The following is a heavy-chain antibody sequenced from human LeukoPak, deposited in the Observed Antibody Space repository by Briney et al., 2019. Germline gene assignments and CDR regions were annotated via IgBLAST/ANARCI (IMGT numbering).Heavy chain of an antibody. J-gene: IGHJ4*02. D-gene: IGHD1-26*01. V-gene: IGHV3-23*01. CDR3: AKWGQWELLGPFGIAGG. CDR2: ISGSGGST. CDR1: GFTFSSYA. Sequence: GSLRLSCAASGFTFSSYAMSWVRQAPGKGLEWVSAISGSGGSTYSADSVKGRFTISRDNSKNTLYLQMNSLRAEDTAVYYCAKWGQWELLGPFGIAGGWGQGTLVTVSS.